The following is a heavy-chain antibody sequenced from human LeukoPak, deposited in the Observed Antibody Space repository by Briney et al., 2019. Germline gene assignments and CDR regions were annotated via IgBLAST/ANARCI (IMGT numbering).Heavy chain of an antibody. Sequence: SETLSLTCAVYGGSFSGYYWSWIRQPPGKGLEWIGEINHSGSTNYNPSLKSRVTISVDTSKNQFSLKLSSVTAADTAVYYCARGSGRYSSSSVYRGQGTLVTVSS. CDR3: ARGSGRYSSSSVY. V-gene: IGHV4-34*01. J-gene: IGHJ4*02. CDR1: GGSFSGYY. D-gene: IGHD6-13*01. CDR2: INHSGST.